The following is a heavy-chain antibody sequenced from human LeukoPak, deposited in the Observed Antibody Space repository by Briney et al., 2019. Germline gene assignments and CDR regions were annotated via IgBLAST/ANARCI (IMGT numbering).Heavy chain of an antibody. J-gene: IGHJ4*02. CDR3: ARANTYYDFWTAFDY. Sequence: GGSLRLSCAASGFTVSSNYMSWVRQAPGKGLEWVSVIYSGGSTYYADSVKGRFTISRDNSKNTLYLQMNSLRAEDTAVYYCARANTYYDFWTAFDYWGQGTLVTVSS. D-gene: IGHD3-3*01. CDR2: IYSGGST. CDR1: GFTVSSNY. V-gene: IGHV3-53*01.